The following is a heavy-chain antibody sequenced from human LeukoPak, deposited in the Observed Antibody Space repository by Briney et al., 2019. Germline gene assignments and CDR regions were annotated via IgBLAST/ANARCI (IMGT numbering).Heavy chain of an antibody. CDR3: TREIVLCP. Sequence: GGSLRLSCTASGFTFGDYAMSWVRRPPGRGLEWVGFIRSKAYGGTTEYAASVKGRFTISRDDSKSIAYLQMYSLKTEDTAVYYCTREIVLCPWGQGTLVIVSS. CDR2: IRSKAYGGTT. J-gene: IGHJ5*02. V-gene: IGHV3-49*04. D-gene: IGHD2/OR15-2a*01. CDR1: GFTFGDYA.